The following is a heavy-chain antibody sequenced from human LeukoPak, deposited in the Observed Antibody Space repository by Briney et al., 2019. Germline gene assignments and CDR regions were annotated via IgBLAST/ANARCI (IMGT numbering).Heavy chain of an antibody. D-gene: IGHD6-19*01. J-gene: IGHJ4*02. CDR1: GGSISTYY. V-gene: IGHV4-59*01. Sequence: PSETLSLTCTVPGGSISTYYWNWIRQTPMKGLEWIGYIYYSGSTDYSPSLKSRVTMSVDTSKSQFSLKVTSVTAADTAVYYCATLDIGSSSGWYFRYWGRGTQVTVSS. CDR2: IYYSGST. CDR3: ATLDIGSSSGWYFRY.